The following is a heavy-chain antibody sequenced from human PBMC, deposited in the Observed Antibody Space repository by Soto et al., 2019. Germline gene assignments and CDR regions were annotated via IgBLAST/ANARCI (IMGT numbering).Heavy chain of an antibody. J-gene: IGHJ5*02. Sequence: KQSQTLSLTCAISGDSVSSNSAAWNWIRQSPSRGLEWLGRTYYRSKWYNDYAVSVKSRITINPDTSKNQFSLQLNSVTPEDTAVYYCARGVITFGGVIVYNWFDPWGQGTLVTVSS. D-gene: IGHD3-16*02. V-gene: IGHV6-1*01. CDR3: ARGVITFGGVIVYNWFDP. CDR1: GDSVSSNSAA. CDR2: TYYRSKWYN.